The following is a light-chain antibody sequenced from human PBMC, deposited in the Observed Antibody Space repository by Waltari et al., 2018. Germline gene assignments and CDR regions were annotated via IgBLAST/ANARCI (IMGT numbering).Light chain of an antibody. V-gene: IGLV3-21*04. Sequence: SYVLTQPPSVSVAPGKAATITCGGTNIGSKRGHWYQQKPVQAPVLFIKYDTDRPSGIPERISGSNSGNTATLTISRVEAGDEADYYCHVWDSSSDQQEFGGGTKLTVL. J-gene: IGLJ2*01. CDR2: YDT. CDR1: NIGSKR. CDR3: HVWDSSSDQQE.